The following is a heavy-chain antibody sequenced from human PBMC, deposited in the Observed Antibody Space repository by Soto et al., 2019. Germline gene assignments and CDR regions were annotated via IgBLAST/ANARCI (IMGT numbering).Heavy chain of an antibody. V-gene: IGHV3-33*01. J-gene: IGHJ6*02. D-gene: IGHD3-22*01. Sequence: GGSLRLSCAASGFTFSSYGMHWVRQAPGKGLEWVAVIWYDGSNKYYADSVKGRFTISRDNSKNTLYLQMNSLRAEDTAVYYCARGARCDSSGYYVCLRGDYYYGMDVWGQGTTVTVSS. CDR1: GFTFSSYG. CDR3: ARGARCDSSGYYVCLRGDYYYGMDV. CDR2: IWYDGSNK.